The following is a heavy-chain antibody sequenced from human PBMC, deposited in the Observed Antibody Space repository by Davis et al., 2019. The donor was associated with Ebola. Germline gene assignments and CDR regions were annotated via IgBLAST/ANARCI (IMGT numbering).Heavy chain of an antibody. CDR3: ARALPHYYYYGMDV. CDR2: ISSSSSTV. V-gene: IGHV3-48*02. J-gene: IGHJ6*02. CDR1: GFIFSNSW. Sequence: GGSLRLSCAASGFIFSNSWMSWVRQAPGKGLEWVSYISSSSSTVYYADSVKGRFTISRDDAKDSLYLQMNSLRDEDTAVFYCARALPHYYYYGMDVWGQGTTVTVSS.